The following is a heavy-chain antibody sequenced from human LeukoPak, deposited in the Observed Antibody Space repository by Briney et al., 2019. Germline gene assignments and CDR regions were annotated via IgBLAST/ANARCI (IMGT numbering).Heavy chain of an antibody. CDR2: IIPIFGTA. Sequence: GASVKVSCKTSGGTFRSYAISWVRQAPGQGLEWMGGIIPIFGTANYAQKFQGRVTITADESTSTAYMELSSLRSEDTAVYYCARTGIAVAGTQEYYYYYMDVWGKGTTVTISS. J-gene: IGHJ6*03. CDR3: ARTGIAVAGTQEYYYYYMDV. D-gene: IGHD6-19*01. V-gene: IGHV1-69*13. CDR1: GGTFRSYA.